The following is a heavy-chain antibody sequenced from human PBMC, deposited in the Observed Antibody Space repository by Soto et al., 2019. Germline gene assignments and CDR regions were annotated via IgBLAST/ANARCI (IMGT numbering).Heavy chain of an antibody. D-gene: IGHD3-9*01. CDR2: IGSGGDT. CDR3: TRKTPPTGMEV. J-gene: IGHJ6*02. Sequence: EVQLVESGGGLVQPGGSLRLSCAASVFTLSSYDIHWVRQATGEGLAWVSGIGSGGDTHYADSVKGRFIISREDGKNSLYLQMNNLRVGDTAVYYCTRKTPPTGMEVWGQGAMVNVS. CDR1: VFTLSSYD. V-gene: IGHV3-13*01.